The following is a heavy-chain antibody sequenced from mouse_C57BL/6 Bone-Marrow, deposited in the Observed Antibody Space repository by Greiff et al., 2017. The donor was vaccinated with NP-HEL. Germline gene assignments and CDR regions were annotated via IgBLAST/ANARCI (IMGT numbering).Heavy chain of an antibody. CDR1: EYEFPSPD. CDR2: INSDGGST. J-gene: IGHJ1*03. V-gene: IGHV5-2*01. Sequence: DVKLVESGGGLVQPGESLKLSCESNEYEFPSPDMSWVRKTPEKRLELVAAINSDGGSTYYPDTMERRFIIARDNTKKTLYLQMSSLRSEDTALYYCARHGERRGWYFDVWGTGTTVTVSS. CDR3: ARHGERRGWYFDV.